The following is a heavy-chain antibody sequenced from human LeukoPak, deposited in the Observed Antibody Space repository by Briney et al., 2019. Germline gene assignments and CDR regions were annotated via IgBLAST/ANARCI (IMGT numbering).Heavy chain of an antibody. CDR2: ISAYNGNT. J-gene: IGHJ6*03. CDR1: GYTFTSYG. V-gene: IGHV1-18*01. D-gene: IGHD6-25*01. CDR3: ARDQRYYYYMDV. Sequence: ASVKVSCKASGYTFTSYGISWVRQAPGQGLEWMGWISAYNGNTNYAQKLQGRVTMTADTSTSTAYMELRSLRSDDTAVYYCARDQRYYYYMDVWGKGTTVTVSS.